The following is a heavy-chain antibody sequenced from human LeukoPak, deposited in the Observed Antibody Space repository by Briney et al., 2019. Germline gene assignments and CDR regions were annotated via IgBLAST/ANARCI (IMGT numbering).Heavy chain of an antibody. CDR2: VHYSGST. CDR3: ARGGGPPSYLDY. CDR1: GGSISSYY. Sequence: PSETLSLTCTVSGGSISSYYWSWIRQPPRKGLEWIGYVHYSGSTNYKASLKSRVTISVDTSKNQFSLKMNSVTAADTAVYYCARGGGPPSYLDYWGQGTLVTVSS. J-gene: IGHJ4*02. D-gene: IGHD3-16*01. V-gene: IGHV4-59*01.